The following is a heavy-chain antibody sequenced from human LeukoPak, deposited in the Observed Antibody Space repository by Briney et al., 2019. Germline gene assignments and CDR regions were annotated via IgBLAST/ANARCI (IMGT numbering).Heavy chain of an antibody. V-gene: IGHV4-59*01. Sequence: PSETLSLTCTISGGSIGGDHWRWVRQAPGEGLERIGYISYTGSTSYNPSLRSRVPISLNSPENQFFLRLTSVTAADTAVYYCARAVTGTSLVDFWGQGTLVAVSS. CDR1: GGSIGGDH. D-gene: IGHD6-19*01. J-gene: IGHJ4*02. CDR3: ARAVTGTSLVDF. CDR2: ISYTGST.